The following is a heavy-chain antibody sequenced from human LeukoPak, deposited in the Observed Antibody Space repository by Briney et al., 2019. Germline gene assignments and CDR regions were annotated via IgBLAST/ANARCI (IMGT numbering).Heavy chain of an antibody. J-gene: IGHJ5*02. V-gene: IGHV4-39*07. CDR1: GGSISSSDYY. CDR2: SYYTGST. Sequence: SETLSLTCTVSGGSISSSDYYWSWIRQPPGGGLEWLGNSYYTGSTSYNPSLKSRVTFSVDTFNNQFSLHLSSVTAADTAVYYCARENYCTNGVCWAFDPWGQGTLVTVSS. CDR3: ARENYCTNGVCWAFDP. D-gene: IGHD2-8*01.